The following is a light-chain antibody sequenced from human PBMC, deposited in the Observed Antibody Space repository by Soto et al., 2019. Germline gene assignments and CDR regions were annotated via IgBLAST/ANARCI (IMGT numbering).Light chain of an antibody. CDR2: EVF. CDR1: SSDIGAYGY. Sequence: QSVLTQTASVSGSPGQSITISCTGTSSDIGAYGYVSWYQQHPGKAPNLLIYEVFYRPSGISNRFSGSQSGNTASLTISGLQAEDEADYYCTSYTTSGTLVFGTGTKVTVL. V-gene: IGLV2-14*01. J-gene: IGLJ1*01. CDR3: TSYTTSGTLV.